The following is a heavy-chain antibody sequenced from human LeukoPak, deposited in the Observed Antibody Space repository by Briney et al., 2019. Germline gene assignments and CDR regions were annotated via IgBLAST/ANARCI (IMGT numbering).Heavy chain of an antibody. D-gene: IGHD6-19*01. CDR3: AKGTYSSGWYEYYFDY. V-gene: IGHV3-23*01. CDR1: GFTFSSYA. J-gene: IGHJ4*02. CDR2: ISGSGGST. Sequence: GGSLRLSCAASGFTFSSYAMSWVRQAPGKGLEWVSAISGSGGSTYYADSVKGRLTITRDNSKNTLYLQMNSLRAEDTAVYYCAKGTYSSGWYEYYFDYWGQGTLVTVSS.